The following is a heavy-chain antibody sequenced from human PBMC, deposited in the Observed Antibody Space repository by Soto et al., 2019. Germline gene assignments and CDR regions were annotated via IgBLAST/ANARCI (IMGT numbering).Heavy chain of an antibody. CDR2: IIPILGTA. Sequence: QVQLGQSGAEVKKPGSSVKVSCKASGGTFSSYSINWVRQAPGHGLEWMGEIIPILGTANYAQKFQGRVTSTADESTSTAYMELSSLRSEDPAVYYCARDGGRHSGGIDYWGQGTLVTVSS. CDR3: ARDGGRHSGGIDY. J-gene: IGHJ4*02. V-gene: IGHV1-69*01. D-gene: IGHD1-26*01. CDR1: GGTFSSYS.